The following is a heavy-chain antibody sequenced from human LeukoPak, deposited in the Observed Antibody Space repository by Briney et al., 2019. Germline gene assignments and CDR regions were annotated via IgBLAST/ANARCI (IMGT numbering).Heavy chain of an antibody. CDR1: GFTFGKYW. CDR2: IKLDGSEK. V-gene: IGHV3-7*03. CDR3: ARDQHDTWSRRGNFDS. J-gene: IGHJ4*02. Sequence: GGSLRLSCVASGFTFGKYWMSWVSQAPGKGLEWVANIKLDGSEKNYVDSVKGRFTISRDNTKNSLYLQMNSLRVEDTAVFYCARDQHDTWSRRGNFDSWGQGTLVIVSS. D-gene: IGHD3-3*01.